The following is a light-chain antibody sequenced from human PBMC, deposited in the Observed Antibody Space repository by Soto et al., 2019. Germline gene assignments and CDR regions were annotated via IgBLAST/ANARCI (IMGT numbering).Light chain of an antibody. V-gene: IGKV3D-15*01. CDR1: QTANSN. J-gene: IGKJ4*01. CDR3: QQYKNWPT. CDR2: GAS. Sequence: IVLTQSPATLSLSPGERATLFCRASQTANSNLAWYQQTPGQRPRLLIYGASTRATGLPARFSGSGSGTDFTRTLSSLQSEDFAVSYWQQYKNWPTFGGGTTVQI.